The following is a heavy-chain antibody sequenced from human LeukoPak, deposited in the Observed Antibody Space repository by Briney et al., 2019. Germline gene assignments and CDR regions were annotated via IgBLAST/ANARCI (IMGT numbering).Heavy chain of an antibody. Sequence: GGSLRLSCAASGFTFSSYWMHWVRQAPGKGLVWVSRINSDGSSAIYADSVKGRFTSSRDNAKNTLYLQMNSLRAEDTAVYYCVRDKFGTLIYGSSCFDSWGQGTLVTVSS. V-gene: IGHV3-74*01. D-gene: IGHD6-6*01. CDR2: INSDGSSA. CDR1: GFTFSSYW. J-gene: IGHJ4*02. CDR3: VRDKFGTLIYGSSCFDS.